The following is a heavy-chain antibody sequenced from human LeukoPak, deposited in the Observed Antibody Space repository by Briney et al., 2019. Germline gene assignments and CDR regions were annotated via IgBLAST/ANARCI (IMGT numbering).Heavy chain of an antibody. Sequence: SETLSLTCAVYGGSFSGYYWSWIRQPPGKGLEWIGEINHSGSTNYNPSLKSRVTISVDTSKNQFSLKLSSVTAADTAVYYCARGQGGNWNWFDPWGQGTLVTVSS. V-gene: IGHV4-34*01. CDR3: ARGQGGNWNWFDP. CDR2: INHSGST. CDR1: GGSFSGYY. J-gene: IGHJ5*02. D-gene: IGHD1-1*01.